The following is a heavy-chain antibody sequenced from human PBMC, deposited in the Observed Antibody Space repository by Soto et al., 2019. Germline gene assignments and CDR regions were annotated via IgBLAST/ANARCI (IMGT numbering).Heavy chain of an antibody. D-gene: IGHD5-12*01. CDR2: VLPITGST. CDR3: ARIRVRGGPLRFED. Sequence: QVQLVQSGAEVKKPGSSVKVSCNTSGGLFSVYSFNWVRQAPGQGLEWMGGVLPITGSTDYAQKFQGRLTITADRSASTLYMELSRLTSDDTANYYCARIRVRGGPLRFEDGGQGTLISVSS. CDR1: GGLFSVYS. J-gene: IGHJ4*01. V-gene: IGHV1-69*06.